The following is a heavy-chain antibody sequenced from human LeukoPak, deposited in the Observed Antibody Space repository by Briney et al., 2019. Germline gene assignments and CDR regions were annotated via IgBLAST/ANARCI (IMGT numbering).Heavy chain of an antibody. CDR1: GYTFTNYY. CDR2: INPSGGST. V-gene: IGHV1-46*01. CDR3: ARGQEGFDC. J-gene: IGHJ4*02. Sequence: ASVKVSCKASGYTFTNYYMHWVRQAPGQGLEWMGIINPSGGSTSYAQKFQGRVTVTRDTSTSTVHMELSGLRPEDTAVYYCARGQEGFDCWGQGTLVTVSS.